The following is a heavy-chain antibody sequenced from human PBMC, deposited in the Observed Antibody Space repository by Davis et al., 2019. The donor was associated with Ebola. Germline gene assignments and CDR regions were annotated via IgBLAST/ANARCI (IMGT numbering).Heavy chain of an antibody. J-gene: IGHJ3*02. CDR1: GFTVGDYA. Sequence: GESLKISCTAYGFTVGDYAMSWFRQAPGKGLEWVGFIRSKAYGGTTDYAAPVKGRFTISRDDSKNTLYLQMNSLKTEDTAVYYCTTLTHDYYDSGELNAFDIWGQGTMVTVSS. CDR3: TTLTHDYYDSGELNAFDI. CDR2: IRSKAYGGTT. D-gene: IGHD3-22*01. V-gene: IGHV3-49*03.